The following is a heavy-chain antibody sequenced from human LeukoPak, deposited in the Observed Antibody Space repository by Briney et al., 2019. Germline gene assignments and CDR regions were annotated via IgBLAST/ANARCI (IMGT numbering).Heavy chain of an antibody. V-gene: IGHV3-23*01. CDR3: AKDRDSSSWTLDY. Sequence: GGSLRLSCAASGFTFSSYSMNWVRQAPGKGLEWVSAISGSGGSTYYADSVKGRFTISRDNSKNTLYLQMNSLRAEDTAVYYCAKDRDSSSWTLDYWGQGTLVTVSS. CDR2: ISGSGGST. CDR1: GFTFSSYS. J-gene: IGHJ4*02. D-gene: IGHD6-13*01.